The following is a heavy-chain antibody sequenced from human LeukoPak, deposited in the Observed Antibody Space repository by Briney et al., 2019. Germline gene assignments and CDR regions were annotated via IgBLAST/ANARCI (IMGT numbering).Heavy chain of an antibody. CDR2: INSDGSST. Sequence: PGGSLRLSCAASGFTFSSYWMHWVRQAPGKGLVWVSRINSDGSSTSYADSVKGRFTISRDNAKNTLYLQMNSLRAEDTAVYYCARDLSNYDILTGYYGYDYWGQGTLVTVSS. J-gene: IGHJ4*02. CDR3: ARDLSNYDILTGYYGYDY. D-gene: IGHD3-9*01. CDR1: GFTFSSYW. V-gene: IGHV3-74*01.